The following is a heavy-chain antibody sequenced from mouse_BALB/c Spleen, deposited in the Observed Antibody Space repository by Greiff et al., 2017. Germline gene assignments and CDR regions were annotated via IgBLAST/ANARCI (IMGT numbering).Heavy chain of an antibody. J-gene: IGHJ4*01. CDR1: SYTFSSYW. Sequence: VQLQQSGAELMKPGASVKISCKATSYTFSSYWIEWVKQRPGHGLEWIGEILPGSGSTNYNEKFKGKATFTADTSSNTAYMQLSSLTSEDSAVYYCARVGDYDEGYAMDYWGQGTSVTVAS. CDR2: ILPGSGST. CDR3: ARVGDYDEGYAMDY. D-gene: IGHD2-4*01. V-gene: IGHV1-9*01.